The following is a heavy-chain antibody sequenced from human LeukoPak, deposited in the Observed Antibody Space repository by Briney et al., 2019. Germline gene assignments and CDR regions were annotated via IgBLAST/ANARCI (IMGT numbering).Heavy chain of an antibody. V-gene: IGHV1-69*01. CDR2: IIPIFGTA. CDR1: GGTFSCYA. Sequence: SVKVSCKASGGTFSCYAISWVRQAPGQGLEWMGGIIPIFGTANYAQKFQGRVTITADESTSTAYMELSSLRSEDTAVYYCARDQYATMVRGVIIGVGDYWGQGTLVTVSS. D-gene: IGHD3-10*01. J-gene: IGHJ4*02. CDR3: ARDQYATMVRGVIIGVGDY.